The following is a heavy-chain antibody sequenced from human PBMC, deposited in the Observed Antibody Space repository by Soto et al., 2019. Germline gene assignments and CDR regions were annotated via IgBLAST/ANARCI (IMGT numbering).Heavy chain of an antibody. CDR3: ASGGLYI. D-gene: IGHD3-16*01. CDR2: IGTVGDT. V-gene: IGHV3-13*01. Sequence: EVQLVESGGGLVQPGGSLRLSCAASGFTFSNYDMHWVRQTTGKGLEWVSGIGTVGDTYYSGSVKGRFSISRENAKNSFYLQMNSLRAEDTAVYYCASGGLYICGQGTLVTVS. J-gene: IGHJ4*02. CDR1: GFTFSNYD.